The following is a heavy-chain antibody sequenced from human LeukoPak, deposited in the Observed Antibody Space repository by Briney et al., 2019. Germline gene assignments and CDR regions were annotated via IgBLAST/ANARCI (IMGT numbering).Heavy chain of an antibody. Sequence: SQTLSLTCAISGDSVSSNSAAWNWIRQSPSRGLEWLGRTYYRSKWYNDYAVSVKSRITINPDTSKNQFSLQLTSVTPEDTAVYYCARVGRYCSGGSCYLSDYYYYYGMDVWGQGTTVTVSS. D-gene: IGHD2-15*01. J-gene: IGHJ6*02. CDR2: TYYRSKWYN. CDR3: ARVGRYCSGGSCYLSDYYYYYGMDV. V-gene: IGHV6-1*01. CDR1: GDSVSSNSAA.